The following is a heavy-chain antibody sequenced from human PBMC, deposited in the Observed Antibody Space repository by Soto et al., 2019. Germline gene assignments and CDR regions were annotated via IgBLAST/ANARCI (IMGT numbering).Heavy chain of an antibody. CDR3: AREDPYSSGWFSFGFTWFDP. D-gene: IGHD6-19*01. Sequence: QVQLVQSGAEVKKPGASVKVSCKASGYTFTSYDINWVRQATGQGLEWMGWRNPNSGNTGYAQKFQGRVTMTRTNSISTAYMELSSLRSEDTAVYYCAREDPYSSGWFSFGFTWFDPWGQGTLVTVSS. CDR1: GYTFTSYD. V-gene: IGHV1-8*01. J-gene: IGHJ5*02. CDR2: RNPNSGNT.